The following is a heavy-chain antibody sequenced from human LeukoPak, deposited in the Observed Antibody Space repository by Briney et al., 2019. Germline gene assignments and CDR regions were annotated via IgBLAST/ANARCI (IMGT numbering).Heavy chain of an antibody. Sequence: GGSLRLSCAASGFTFSSYGVHWVRQAPGKGLEWVAVIWYDGSNKYYADSVKGRFTISRDNSKNTLYLQMNSLRAEDTAVYYCARARGPTMIVNYFDYWGQGTLVTVSS. CDR1: GFTFSSYG. CDR3: ARARGPTMIVNYFDY. J-gene: IGHJ4*02. CDR2: IWYDGSNK. V-gene: IGHV3-33*01. D-gene: IGHD3-22*01.